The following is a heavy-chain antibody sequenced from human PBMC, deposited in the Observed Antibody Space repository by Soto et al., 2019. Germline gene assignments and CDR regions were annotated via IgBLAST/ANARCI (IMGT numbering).Heavy chain of an antibody. V-gene: IGHV3-7*03. CDR2: INKDGTVK. D-gene: IGHD2-8*02. CDR1: GFTFNTYW. Sequence: PVGSLRLSCAASGFTFNTYWMTWVRQAPGKGLEWVASINKDGTVKDYVPSLRDRFTISRDDIKNSLYLQMNNMRAEDTAVYYCVASTGWIFDNWGQGTLVTVSS. CDR3: VASTGWIFDN. J-gene: IGHJ4*02.